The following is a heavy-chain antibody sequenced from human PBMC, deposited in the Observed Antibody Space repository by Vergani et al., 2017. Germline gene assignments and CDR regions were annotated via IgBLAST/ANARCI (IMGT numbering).Heavy chain of an antibody. CDR2: IVVGSGNT. J-gene: IGHJ3*02. D-gene: IGHD3-3*01. CDR3: AADNDFWSGHYAFDI. Sequence: QLVQSGAEAKKPGTSVKVSCKASGFTLTRSAVQWVRQARGQRLEWIGWIVVGSGNTNYAQKFQERVTITRDMSTSTAYMELSSLRSEDTAVYYCAADNDFWSGHYAFDIWGQGTMVTVSS. V-gene: IGHV1-58*01. CDR1: GFTLTRSA.